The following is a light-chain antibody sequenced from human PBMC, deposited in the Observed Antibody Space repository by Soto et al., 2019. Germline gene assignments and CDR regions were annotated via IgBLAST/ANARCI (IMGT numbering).Light chain of an antibody. CDR1: QSVSSN. V-gene: IGKV3-15*01. Sequence: EIVMTQSPATLSVSPGERATLSCRASQSVSSNLAWYQQKPGQAPRLLIYGASTRATGIPARCSGSGSGTEFTLTISSLQSEDFADYYCQQYNNWPTFGQGTKVEIK. J-gene: IGKJ1*01. CDR3: QQYNNWPT. CDR2: GAS.